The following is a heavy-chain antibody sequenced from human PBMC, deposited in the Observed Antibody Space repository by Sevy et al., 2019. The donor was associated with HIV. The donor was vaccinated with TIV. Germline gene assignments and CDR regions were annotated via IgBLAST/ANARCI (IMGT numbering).Heavy chain of an antibody. D-gene: IGHD6-13*01. V-gene: IGHV3-48*03. CDR3: ASAGGLEY. J-gene: IGHJ4*02. CDR1: GFSVSTYE. CDR2: ISSSGNTL. Sequence: GGSLRLSCAASGFSVSTYEMNWVRQAPGKGLEWVSYISSSGNTLYYADSVEGRVSISRDNAKNSVDLQMNSLRPDDTAVYYCASAGGLEYWGQGTLVTVSS.